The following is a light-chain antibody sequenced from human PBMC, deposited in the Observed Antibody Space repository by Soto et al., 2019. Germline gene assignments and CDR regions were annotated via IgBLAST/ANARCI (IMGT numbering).Light chain of an antibody. J-gene: IGLJ1*01. CDR3: SSYTSSSYYV. CDR2: EVS. V-gene: IGLV2-14*01. Sequence: QSALTQPASVSGSPGQSITISCTGTSSDVGGYNYVSWYQQHPGKAPKLMIYEVSNRPSGVSNRFSGSKSGNTASLTISGLQAEDEADYYCSSYTSSSYYVFGTGDKV. CDR1: SSDVGGYNY.